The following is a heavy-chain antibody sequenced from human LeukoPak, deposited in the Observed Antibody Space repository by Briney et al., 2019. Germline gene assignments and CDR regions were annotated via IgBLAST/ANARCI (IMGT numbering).Heavy chain of an antibody. J-gene: IGHJ4*02. V-gene: IGHV5-10-1*01. D-gene: IGHD1-1*01. Sequence: GESLKISCKGSGYSFTSYWISRVRQMPGKGLEWMGSIDPSDSYTNYSPSFQGHVTISADKSISTAYLQWSSLKASDTAMYYCARYTTGDFDYWGQGTLVTVSS. CDR3: ARYTTGDFDY. CDR2: IDPSDSYT. CDR1: GYSFTSYW.